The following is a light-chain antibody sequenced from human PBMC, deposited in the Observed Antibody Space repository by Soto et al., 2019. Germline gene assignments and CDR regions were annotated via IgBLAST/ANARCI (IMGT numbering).Light chain of an antibody. V-gene: IGKV3-15*01. CDR3: QQYGNSIPIP. Sequence: EIVMTHPPAALSVSPVERAARSCRASQSVSSNLAWYQQKPGQAPRLLIYGASTRATGIPARFSGSGSGTDFTLTISRLEPEDFAVYYCQQYGNSIPIPFGQGTLLAIK. CDR1: QSVSSN. J-gene: IGKJ5*01. CDR2: GAS.